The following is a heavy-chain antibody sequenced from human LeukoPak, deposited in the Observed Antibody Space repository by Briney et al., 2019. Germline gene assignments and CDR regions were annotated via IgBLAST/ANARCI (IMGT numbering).Heavy chain of an antibody. Sequence: PGGSLRLSCAASGFTFSSYAMHWVRQAPGKGLEWVAVISYDGSNKYYADSVKGRFTISRDNSKNTLYLQMNSLRAEDTAVYYCAREYSSSWVTPSGYWGQGTLVTVSS. V-gene: IGHV3-30-3*01. CDR2: ISYDGSNK. J-gene: IGHJ4*02. CDR3: AREYSSSWVTPSGY. D-gene: IGHD6-13*01. CDR1: GFTFSSYA.